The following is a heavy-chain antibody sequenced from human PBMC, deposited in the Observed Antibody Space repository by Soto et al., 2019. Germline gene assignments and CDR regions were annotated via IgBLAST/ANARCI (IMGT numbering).Heavy chain of an antibody. J-gene: IGHJ3*02. CDR3: AGDVEWLARGEAFDI. CDR2: ISAYNGNT. Sequence: ASVKVSCKASGYTFTSYGISWVRQAPGQGLEWMGWISAYNGNTNYAQKLQGRVTMTTDTSTSTAYMELRSLRSDDTAVYYCAGDVEWLARGEAFDIWGQGTMVTVSS. V-gene: IGHV1-18*01. CDR1: GYTFTSYG. D-gene: IGHD6-19*01.